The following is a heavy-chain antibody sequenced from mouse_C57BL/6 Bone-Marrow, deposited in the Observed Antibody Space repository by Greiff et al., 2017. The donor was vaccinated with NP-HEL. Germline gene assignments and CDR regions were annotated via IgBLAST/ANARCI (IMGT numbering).Heavy chain of an antibody. V-gene: IGHV14-3*01. D-gene: IGHD3-2*02. CDR1: GFNIKNTY. CDR2: IDPANGNT. Sequence: VQLQQSVAELVRPGASVKLSCTASGFNIKNTYMHWVKQRPEQGLEWIGRIDPANGNTKYAPKFQGKATITADTSSNTAYLQLSSLTSEDTAIYYGADSAGYCYYAMDYWGQGTSVTVSS. J-gene: IGHJ4*01. CDR3: ADSAGYCYYAMDY.